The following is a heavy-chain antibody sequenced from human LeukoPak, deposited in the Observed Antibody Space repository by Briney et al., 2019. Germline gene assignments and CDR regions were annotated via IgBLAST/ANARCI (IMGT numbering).Heavy chain of an antibody. CDR1: GFTFSSYG. Sequence: PGESLRLSCAASGFTFSSYGMHWVRQAPGKGLEWVAFIRYDGSNKYYADSVKGRFTISRDNSKNTLYLQMNSLRAEDTAVYYCAKDVSRGSCYDYWGQGTLVTVSS. J-gene: IGHJ4*02. D-gene: IGHD2-15*01. V-gene: IGHV3-30*02. CDR3: AKDVSRGSCYDY. CDR2: IRYDGSNK.